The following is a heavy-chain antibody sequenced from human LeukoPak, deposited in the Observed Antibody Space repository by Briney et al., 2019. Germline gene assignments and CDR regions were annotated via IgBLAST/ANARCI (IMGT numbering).Heavy chain of an antibody. V-gene: IGHV3-30-3*01. CDR2: ISYDGSNK. Sequence: GGSLRLSCAASGFTFSSYAMHWVSQAPGKGLEWVAVISYDGSNKYYADSVKGRFTISRDNSKNTLYLQMNSLRAEDTAVYYCARDELGEPTYYFDYWGQGTLVTVSS. D-gene: IGHD3-10*01. CDR1: GFTFSSYA. CDR3: ARDELGEPTYYFDY. J-gene: IGHJ4*02.